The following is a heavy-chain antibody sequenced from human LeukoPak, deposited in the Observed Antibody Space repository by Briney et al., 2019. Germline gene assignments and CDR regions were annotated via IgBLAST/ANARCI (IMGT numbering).Heavy chain of an antibody. V-gene: IGHV3-21*01. CDR1: GFTFSSYN. D-gene: IGHD3-10*02. Sequence: GGSLRLSCAASGFTFSSYNMNWVRQAPGKGLEWVSSITSSSTYIYYADSVKGRFTISRDNAKNSLYLQMNSLRAEDTAVYYCAELGITMIGGVWGKGTTVTISS. CDR3: AELGITMIGGV. J-gene: IGHJ6*04. CDR2: ITSSSTYI.